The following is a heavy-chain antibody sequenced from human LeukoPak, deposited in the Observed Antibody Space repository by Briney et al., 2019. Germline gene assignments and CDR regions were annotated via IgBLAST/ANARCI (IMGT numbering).Heavy chain of an antibody. V-gene: IGHV3-64D*06. CDR3: VKSGSYCNEPYYFDY. CDR2: ISSNGGST. CDR1: GFTFSRYA. Sequence: GGSLRLSCSASGFTFSRYAMHWVRQAPGKGLEYVSGISSNGGSTYYADSVKGRFTISRDNSKNTLYLQMSSLRAEDTAVYYCVKSGSYCNEPYYFDYWGQGTLVTVSS. J-gene: IGHJ4*02. D-gene: IGHD3-10*01.